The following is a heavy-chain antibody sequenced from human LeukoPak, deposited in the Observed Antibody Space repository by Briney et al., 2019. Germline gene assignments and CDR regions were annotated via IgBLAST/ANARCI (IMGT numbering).Heavy chain of an antibody. Sequence: PGGSLRLSCAASGFTFSSYEMNWVRQAPGKGLEWVANMDPSGTQTRYVDSVKGRFTISKDDPGTSLYLEMHSLRAEDTAIYYCAIWTSGNYWGQGALVTVSS. J-gene: IGHJ4*02. CDR2: MDPSGTQT. V-gene: IGHV3-7*01. D-gene: IGHD1-1*01. CDR3: AIWTSGNY. CDR1: GFTFSSYE.